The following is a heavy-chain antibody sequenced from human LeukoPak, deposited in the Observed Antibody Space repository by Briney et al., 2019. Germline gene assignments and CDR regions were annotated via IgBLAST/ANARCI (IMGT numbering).Heavy chain of an antibody. J-gene: IGHJ4*02. Sequence: PSETLSPTCALHGGSFSAYYWSWIRQPPGKGREWTGEIKNRGSTHYTPSLRRPVTISADTSKNQFSLRMSSATAADTAVYYCARGVAYCGGDCYQGFYYFDYWGQGTLVTVSS. CDR3: ARGVAYCGGDCYQGFYYFDY. D-gene: IGHD2-21*02. CDR1: GGSFSAYY. V-gene: IGHV4-34*01. CDR2: IKNRGST.